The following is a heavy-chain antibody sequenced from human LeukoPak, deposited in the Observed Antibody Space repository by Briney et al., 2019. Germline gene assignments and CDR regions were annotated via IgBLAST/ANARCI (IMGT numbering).Heavy chain of an antibody. V-gene: IGHV4-4*02. J-gene: IGHJ4*02. Sequence: SGTLSLTCAVSGGSISSSNWWSWVRQPPGKGLEWIGEIYHSGSTNYNPSLKSRVTISVDKPKNQFSLKLSSVTAADTAVYYCARVHCSSTSCYYFDYWGQGTLVTVSS. CDR1: GGSISSSNW. CDR3: ARVHCSSTSCYYFDY. CDR2: IYHSGST. D-gene: IGHD2-2*01.